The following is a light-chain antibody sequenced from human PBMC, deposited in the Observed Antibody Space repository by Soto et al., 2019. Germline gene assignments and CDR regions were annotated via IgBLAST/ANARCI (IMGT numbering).Light chain of an antibody. CDR2: LNSDDSH. J-gene: IGLJ3*02. CDR3: QTWGTGIQV. Sequence: QPVLTQSPSASASLGASVKLTCTLSSGHSSYAIAWHQQQPEKGPRYLMKLNSDDSHSKGDGIPDRFSGSSSGAERYLTISCLQSEDEADYYCQTWGTGIQVFGGGTKLPVL. CDR1: SGHSSYA. V-gene: IGLV4-69*01.